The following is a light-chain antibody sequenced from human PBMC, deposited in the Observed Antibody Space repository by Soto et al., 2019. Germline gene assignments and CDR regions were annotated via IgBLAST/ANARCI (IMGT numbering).Light chain of an antibody. J-gene: IGLJ1*01. V-gene: IGLV2-14*01. CDR1: SSDVGTYNY. CDR2: EVT. CDR3: SSYTGSSTLYV. Sequence: QSALAQPAYVSGSPGQSITISCTGTSSDVGTYNYVSWYQQHPGKAPKVMIYEVTYRPSGVSNRFSGSKSGNTASLTISGLQAEDEAEYYCSSYTGSSTLYVFGTGTKSPS.